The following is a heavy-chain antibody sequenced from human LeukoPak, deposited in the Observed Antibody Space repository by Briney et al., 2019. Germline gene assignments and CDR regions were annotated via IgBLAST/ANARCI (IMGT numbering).Heavy chain of an antibody. D-gene: IGHD1-26*01. CDR3: ARHGGGGESYPRVFDY. V-gene: IGHV4-59*08. CDR2: IYYSGST. J-gene: IGHJ4*02. Sequence: MTSETLSFTCTASGGSISPYYWSWIRQPPGKGLQWIGYIYYSGSTNYNPSLKSRVIISVDTSKNQFSLKLNSVTAADTAMYYCARHGGGGESYPRVFDYWGRGNLVTVSS. CDR1: GGSISPYY.